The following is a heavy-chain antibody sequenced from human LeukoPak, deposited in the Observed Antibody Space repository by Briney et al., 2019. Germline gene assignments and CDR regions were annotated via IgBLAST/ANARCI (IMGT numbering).Heavy chain of an antibody. D-gene: IGHD5-18*01. Sequence: PSETLSLTCAVYGVSFSGYYWSWIRQPPGKGLEWIGEINHSGSTNYNPSLKSRVTISVDTSKNQFSLKLSSVTAADTAVYYCAGNRLIQLWANWFDPWGQGTLVTVSS. V-gene: IGHV4-34*01. CDR1: GVSFSGYY. CDR2: INHSGST. J-gene: IGHJ5*02. CDR3: AGNRLIQLWANWFDP.